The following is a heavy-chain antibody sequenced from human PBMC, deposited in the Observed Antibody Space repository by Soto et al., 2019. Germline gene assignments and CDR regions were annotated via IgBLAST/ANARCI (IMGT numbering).Heavy chain of an antibody. D-gene: IGHD2-15*01. J-gene: IGHJ4*02. CDR2: IKQDGSEK. V-gene: IGHV3-7*01. Sequence: RGSLRLSCAASGFTFSSYWMSWVRQAPGKGLEWVANIKQDGSEKYYVDSVKGRFTISRDNAKNSLYLQMNSLRAEDTAVYYCAREALLRYYCSGGSCPYDYWGQGTLVTVSS. CDR1: GFTFSSYW. CDR3: AREALLRYYCSGGSCPYDY.